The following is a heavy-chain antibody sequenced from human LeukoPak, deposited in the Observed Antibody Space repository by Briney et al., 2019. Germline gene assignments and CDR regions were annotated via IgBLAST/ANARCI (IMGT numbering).Heavy chain of an antibody. CDR3: AGKTMVIMPLGY. D-gene: IGHD4/OR15-4a*01. Sequence: GGSLRLSCAASGFTFSSYAMSWVRQAPGKGLEWVSNIYAGGTTYYADSVKGRFTISRDSSNNMLYLQMNSLRGEDTAVYYCAGKTMVIMPLGYWGQGTLVTVSS. J-gene: IGHJ4*02. CDR1: GFTFSSYA. CDR2: IYAGGTT. V-gene: IGHV3-53*01.